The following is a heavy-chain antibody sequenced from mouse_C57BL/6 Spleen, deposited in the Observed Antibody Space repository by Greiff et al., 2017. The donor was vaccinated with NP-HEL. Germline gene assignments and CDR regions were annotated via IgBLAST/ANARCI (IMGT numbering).Heavy chain of an antibody. CDR2: ISYDGSN. Sequence: EVQRVESGPGLVKPSQSLSLTCSVTGYSITSGYYWNWIRQFPGNKLEWMGYISYDGSNNYNPSLKNRISITRDTSKNQFFLKLNSVTTEDTATYYCARELIYYYGSSYLYYAMDYWGQGTSVTVSS. CDR3: ARELIYYYGSSYLYYAMDY. CDR1: GYSITSGYY. J-gene: IGHJ4*01. D-gene: IGHD1-1*01. V-gene: IGHV3-6*01.